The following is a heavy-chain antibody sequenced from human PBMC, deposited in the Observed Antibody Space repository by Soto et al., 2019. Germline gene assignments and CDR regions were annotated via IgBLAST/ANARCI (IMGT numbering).Heavy chain of an antibody. CDR1: GFTFSSNG. J-gene: IGHJ4*02. V-gene: IGHV3-33*01. D-gene: IGHD3-10*01. Sequence: QVQLVESGGGVVQPGRSLRLSCAASGFTFSSNGMHWVRQAPGKGLEWVAVIWSDGSEKYYAESVKGRFSISRDNSKNTLYLHMDSLRAEDTAVYYCARDLGRFNFGSAYFVYWGQGTLVTVSS. CDR2: IWSDGSEK. CDR3: ARDLGRFNFGSAYFVY.